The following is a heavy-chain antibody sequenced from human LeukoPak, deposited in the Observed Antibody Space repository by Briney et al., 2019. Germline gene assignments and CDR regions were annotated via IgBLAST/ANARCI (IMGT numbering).Heavy chain of an antibody. CDR3: ARDNFWSGPHGFDP. CDR1: GLPFSSNG. J-gene: IGHJ5*02. D-gene: IGHD3-3*01. Sequence: PGRSLDLSWAASGLPFSSNGMNWVRQAPGKGREWVEVIWDDGSNKYYADSVRGRFTISRDNSKNTLYLQMNSLRAEDTAVYYCARDNFWSGPHGFDPWGQGTLVTVSS. V-gene: IGHV3-33*01. CDR2: IWDDGSNK.